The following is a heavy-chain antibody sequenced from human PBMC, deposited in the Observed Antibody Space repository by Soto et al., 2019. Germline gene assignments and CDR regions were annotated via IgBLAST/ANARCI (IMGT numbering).Heavy chain of an antibody. Sequence: TLSLTCTVSGGSISSYYWSWIRQPPGKGLEWIGYIYYSGSTNYNPSLKSRVTISVDTSKNQFSLKLSSVTAADTAVYYCARDRLMVRGSTYYYYGMDVWGQGTTVTVSS. CDR3: ARDRLMVRGSTYYYYGMDV. V-gene: IGHV4-59*01. D-gene: IGHD3-10*01. CDR1: GGSISSYY. J-gene: IGHJ6*02. CDR2: IYYSGST.